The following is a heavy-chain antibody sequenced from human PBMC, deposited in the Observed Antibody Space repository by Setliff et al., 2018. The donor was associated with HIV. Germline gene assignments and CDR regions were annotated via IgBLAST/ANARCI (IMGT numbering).Heavy chain of an antibody. D-gene: IGHD6-19*01. CDR1: GYKFTSYW. Sequence: GRSLKISCKDSGYKFTSYWVGWVRQMPGRGLEWMGFINPSTSEVRYRPSLQGQVTMSVDKSISTAFLQWSSLAASDTAMYYCVRDQIGDVQVAGTWGTWGQGTLVTVSS. J-gene: IGHJ5*02. CDR3: VRDQIGDVQVAGTWGT. CDR2: INPSTSEV. V-gene: IGHV5-51*03.